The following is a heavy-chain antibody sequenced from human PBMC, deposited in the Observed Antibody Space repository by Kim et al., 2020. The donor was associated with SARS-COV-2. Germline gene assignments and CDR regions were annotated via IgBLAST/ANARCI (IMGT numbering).Heavy chain of an antibody. D-gene: IGHD5-18*01. CDR1: GFTFKNYG. V-gene: IGHV3-23*01. Sequence: GGSLRLSCAASGFTFKNYGMTWVRQPPGKGLEWVSGVSGGGMIYYADSVKGRFTISRDNSKSTLYVQMNTLRAEDTAIYYCARGYNYYDYDAFDIWGQGTMVTVSS. CDR2: VSGGGMI. J-gene: IGHJ3*02. CDR3: ARGYNYYDYDAFDI.